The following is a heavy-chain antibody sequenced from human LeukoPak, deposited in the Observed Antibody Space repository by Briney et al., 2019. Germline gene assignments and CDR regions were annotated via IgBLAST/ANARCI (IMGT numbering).Heavy chain of an antibody. Sequence: GGSLRLSCAASGFTFSSYWMSWVRQAPGKGLEWVANIKQDGSEKYYVDSVKGRFTISRDNAKNSLYPQMKSLRAEDTAVYYCARDRITIFGVVIPNNWFDPWGQGTLVTVSS. CDR1: GFTFSSYW. CDR3: ARDRITIFGVVIPNNWFDP. CDR2: IKQDGSEK. J-gene: IGHJ5*02. D-gene: IGHD3-3*01. V-gene: IGHV3-7*01.